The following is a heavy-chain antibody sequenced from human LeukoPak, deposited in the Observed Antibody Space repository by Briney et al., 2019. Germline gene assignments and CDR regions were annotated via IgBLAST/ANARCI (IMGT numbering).Heavy chain of an antibody. D-gene: IGHD6-19*01. J-gene: IGHJ4*02. Sequence: GGSLRLSCAASGFTVNNNYMTWVRQAPGKGLEWVSVIYISDSTYYADSVKGRFTISRDKSKNTLYLQMNSLRAEDTAVYYCATFGYSSGTFDYWGQGTLVTVSS. CDR1: GFTVNNNY. CDR2: IYISDST. CDR3: ATFGYSSGTFDY. V-gene: IGHV3-53*01.